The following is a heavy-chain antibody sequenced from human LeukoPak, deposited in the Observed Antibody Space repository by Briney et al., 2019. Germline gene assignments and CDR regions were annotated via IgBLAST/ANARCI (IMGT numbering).Heavy chain of an antibody. CDR1: GGAISSGDYY. V-gene: IGHV4-30-4*01. CDR2: IYYSGSN. Sequence: SETLTLTCTVSGGAISSGDYYWSWSCQPTGKGRWWLGYIYYSGSNYYNPSITSRFTISVDTAKNQFSLKLSSVTAADTAVYYCARGVPMVRGVTYFDYWGQGTLATVSS. D-gene: IGHD3-10*01. J-gene: IGHJ4*02. CDR3: ARGVPMVRGVTYFDY.